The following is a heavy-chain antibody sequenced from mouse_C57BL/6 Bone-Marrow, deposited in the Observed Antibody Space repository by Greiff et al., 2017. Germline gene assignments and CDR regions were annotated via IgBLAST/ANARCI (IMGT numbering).Heavy chain of an antibody. CDR3: ARVEIYYDYARDY. D-gene: IGHD2-1*01. Sequence: VQLQQPGAELVRPGSSVKLSCKASGYTFTSYWMHWVKQRPIQGLEWIGNIDPSDSETHYNQKFKDKATLTVDKYSSTAYMQLSSLTSEDSAVXYCARVEIYYDYARDYWGQGTSVTVSS. V-gene: IGHV1-52*01. J-gene: IGHJ4*01. CDR1: GYTFTSYW. CDR2: IDPSDSET.